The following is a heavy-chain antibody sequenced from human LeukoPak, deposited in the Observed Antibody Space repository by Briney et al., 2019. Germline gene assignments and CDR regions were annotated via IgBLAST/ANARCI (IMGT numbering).Heavy chain of an antibody. J-gene: IGHJ4*02. D-gene: IGHD1-26*01. CDR1: GYTFTSYA. CDR3: ARDLEVGGATGLGPFDY. V-gene: IGHV1-3*01. CDR2: INAGNGNT. Sequence: ASVKVSCKASGYTFTSYAMHWVRQAPGQRLEWMGWINAGNGNTKYSQKFQGRVTITADESTSTAYMELSSLRSEDTAVYYCARDLEVGGATGLGPFDYWGQGTLVTVSS.